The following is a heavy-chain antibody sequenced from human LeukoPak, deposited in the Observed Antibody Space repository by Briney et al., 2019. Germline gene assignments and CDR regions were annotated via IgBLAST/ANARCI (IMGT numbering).Heavy chain of an antibody. J-gene: IGHJ4*02. V-gene: IGHV1-46*01. CDR3: ARDVASSGYYWD. D-gene: IGHD3-22*01. CDR2: INPSGGST. Sequence: ASVKVSCKASGYTFTSCYMHWVRQAPGQGLEWMGIINPSGGSTSYAQRFQGRVTMTRGTSTSTVYMELSNLKSDDTAVYYCARDVASSGYYWDWGQGTLVTVSS. CDR1: GYTFTSCY.